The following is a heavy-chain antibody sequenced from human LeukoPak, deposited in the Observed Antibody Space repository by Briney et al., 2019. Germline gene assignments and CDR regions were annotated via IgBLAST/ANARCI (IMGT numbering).Heavy chain of an antibody. J-gene: IGHJ6*03. V-gene: IGHV3-33*01. CDR2: IWYDGSNK. CDR3: ARGDIVVVPAPYYMDV. CDR1: GFTFSSYG. Sequence: GGSLRLSCAASGFTFSSYGMHWVRQAPGKGLEWVAVIWYDGSNKYYADSVKGRFTISRDNSKNTLYLQMNSLRAEDTAVYYCARGDIVVVPAPYYMDVWGKGTTVTVSS. D-gene: IGHD2-2*01.